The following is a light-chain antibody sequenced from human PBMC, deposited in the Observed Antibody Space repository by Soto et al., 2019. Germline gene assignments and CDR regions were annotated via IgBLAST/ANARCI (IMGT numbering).Light chain of an antibody. CDR2: XSS. Sequence: VLTQCPAALSVSPGESVTLPCRASQDIXSFLNWDQPRPGQAPRALNYXSSSHATGIPDRFSGSACGTDFTITINRLEAEDVEVYCCQLYGFSPHFGQGTRLEIK. CDR1: QDIXSF. V-gene: IGKV3-20*01. J-gene: IGKJ5*01. CDR3: QLYGFSPH.